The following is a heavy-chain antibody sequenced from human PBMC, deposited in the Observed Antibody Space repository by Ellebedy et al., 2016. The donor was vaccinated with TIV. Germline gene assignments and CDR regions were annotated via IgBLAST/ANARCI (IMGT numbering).Heavy chain of an antibody. D-gene: IGHD6-19*01. V-gene: IGHV2-5*02. Sequence: SGPTLVKPTQTLTLTCTFSGFSLTTRPVGVGWIRQPPGRALEWLALIYWDDDKRYSPSLKNRLTVTKDTSKNQVVLTMTNMDPVDTATYYCAHQMFNSGWFPFVYWGQGTLVTVSS. J-gene: IGHJ4*02. CDR3: AHQMFNSGWFPFVY. CDR1: GFSLTTRPVG. CDR2: IYWDDDK.